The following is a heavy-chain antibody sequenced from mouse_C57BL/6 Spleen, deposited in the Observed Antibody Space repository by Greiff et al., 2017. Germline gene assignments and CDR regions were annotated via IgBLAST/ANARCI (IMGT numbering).Heavy chain of an antibody. D-gene: IGHD1-1*01. V-gene: IGHV1-39*01. CDR2: INPNDGTT. Sequence: EVQLQQSGPELVKPGASVKISCKASGYSFTDYNMNWVKQSNGQSLEWIGVINPNDGTTSYNQKFKGKATLTVDQSSSTAYMQLTSLTSEDSAGYYCARWDYDGCSTDFDYWGQGTTLTVSS. CDR1: GYSFTDYN. J-gene: IGHJ2*01. CDR3: ARWDYDGCSTDFDY.